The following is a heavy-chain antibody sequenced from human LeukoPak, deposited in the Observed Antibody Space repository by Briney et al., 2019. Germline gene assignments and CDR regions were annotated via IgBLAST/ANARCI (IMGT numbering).Heavy chain of an antibody. CDR3: ARGYGDYVDY. V-gene: IGHV3-21*04. J-gene: IGHJ4*02. D-gene: IGHD4-17*01. CDR2: ITRSNYI. CDR1: GFTFSSYS. Sequence: GGSLRLSCAASGFTFSSYSMSWVRQAPGKGLEWVSSITRSNYIYYADSVKGRFTISRDNSKNTLYLQMNSLRAEDTAVYYCARGYGDYVDYWGQGTLVTVSS.